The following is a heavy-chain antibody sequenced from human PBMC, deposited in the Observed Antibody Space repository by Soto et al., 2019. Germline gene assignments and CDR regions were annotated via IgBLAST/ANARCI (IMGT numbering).Heavy chain of an antibody. CDR3: ARDPRGGSPTEP. D-gene: IGHD3-16*01. Sequence: QVQLVESGGGVVQPGRSLRLSCAASGFTFGSYAMHWVRQAPGKGLEWVAVISYDGSNKYYADSVKGRFTISRDNSNNTLYLQMNSLRAEDTAVYYCARDPRGGSPTEPWGQGTLVTVSS. V-gene: IGHV3-30-3*01. J-gene: IGHJ5*02. CDR2: ISYDGSNK. CDR1: GFTFGSYA.